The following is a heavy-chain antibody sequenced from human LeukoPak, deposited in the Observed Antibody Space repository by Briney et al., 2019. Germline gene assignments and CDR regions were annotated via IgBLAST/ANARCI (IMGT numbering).Heavy chain of an antibody. D-gene: IGHD1-26*01. J-gene: IGHJ6*02. Sequence: GASVKVSCKASGYTFTSYGISWVRQAPGQGLEWMGWISAYNGNTNYAQKFQGWVTMTRDTSISTAYMELSRLRSDDTAVYYCARDGGSYYYYGMDVWGQGTTVTVSS. CDR3: ARDGGSYYYYGMDV. CDR1: GYTFTSYG. V-gene: IGHV1-18*01. CDR2: ISAYNGNT.